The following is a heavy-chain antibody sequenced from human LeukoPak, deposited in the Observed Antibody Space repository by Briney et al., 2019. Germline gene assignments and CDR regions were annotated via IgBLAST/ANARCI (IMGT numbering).Heavy chain of an antibody. J-gene: IGHJ4*02. CDR3: VPAFKREAPPPGFDF. Sequence: GGSLRLSCAASGFTFSSSWMNWVCQAPGKGLEWVANIKQDGSEKYFVDSVKGRFTISRDNSKNTLYLQMNSLTPEDTAVYYCVPAFKREAPPPGFDFWGQGTLVTVSS. CDR1: GFTFSSSW. D-gene: IGHD1-14*01. CDR2: IKQDGSEK. V-gene: IGHV3-7*01.